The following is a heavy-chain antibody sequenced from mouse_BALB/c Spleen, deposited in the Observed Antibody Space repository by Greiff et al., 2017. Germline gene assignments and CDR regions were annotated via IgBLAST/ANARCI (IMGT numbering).Heavy chain of an antibody. V-gene: IGHV1S137*01. CDR2: ISTYYGDA. D-gene: IGHD1-1*01. Sequence: QVQLQQSGAELVRPGVSVKISCKGSGYTFTDYAMHWVKQSHAKSLEWIGVISTYYGDASYNQKFKGKATMTVDKSSSTAYMELARLTSEDSAIYYCARWGYGSSSCYFDYWGQGTTLTVSS. J-gene: IGHJ2*01. CDR1: GYTFTDYA. CDR3: ARWGYGSSSCYFDY.